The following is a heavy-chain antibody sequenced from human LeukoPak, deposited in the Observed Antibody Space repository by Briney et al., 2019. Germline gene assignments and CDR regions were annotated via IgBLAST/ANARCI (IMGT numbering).Heavy chain of an antibody. CDR3: ARTGIAAAGTREVFGY. D-gene: IGHD6-13*01. CDR2: IYYSGST. V-gene: IGHV4-31*03. Sequence: SETLSLTCTVSGGSISSGGYYWSWIRQHPGKGLEWIGYIYYSGSTYYNPFLKSRVTISVDTSKNQFSLKLSSVTAADTAVYYCARTGIAAAGTREVFGYWGQGTLVTVSS. J-gene: IGHJ4*02. CDR1: GGSISSGGYY.